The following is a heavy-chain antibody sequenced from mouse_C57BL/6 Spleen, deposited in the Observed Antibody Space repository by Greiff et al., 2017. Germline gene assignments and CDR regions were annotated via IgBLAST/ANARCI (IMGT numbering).Heavy chain of an antibody. V-gene: IGHV5-4*01. D-gene: IGHD1-1*01. CDR3: AREEIGGSSTFAY. CDR2: ISDGGSYT. Sequence: EVQGVESGGGLVKPGGSLKLSCAASGFTFSSYAMSWVRQTPEKRLEWVATISDGGSYTYYPDNAKNNLYLQMSHLKSEDTAMYYCAREEIGGSSTFAYWGQGTLVTVSA. CDR1: GFTFSSYA. J-gene: IGHJ3*01.